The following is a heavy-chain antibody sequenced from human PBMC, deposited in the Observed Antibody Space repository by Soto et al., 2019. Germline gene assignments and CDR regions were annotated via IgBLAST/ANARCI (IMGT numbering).Heavy chain of an antibody. Sequence: EVQLLESGGGLVQPGGSLRLPCAASGFIFGTYAISWVPQAPGKGREWVSAVTDSGGRTYYAGSVKGRFTISRDNSKNTLYLQMNSLRAEDTAVYYCVRGKEGDYVFDYWGQGTLVTVSS. CDR3: VRGKEGDYVFDY. J-gene: IGHJ4*02. CDR2: VTDSGGRT. CDR1: GFIFGTYA. V-gene: IGHV3-23*01. D-gene: IGHD4-17*01.